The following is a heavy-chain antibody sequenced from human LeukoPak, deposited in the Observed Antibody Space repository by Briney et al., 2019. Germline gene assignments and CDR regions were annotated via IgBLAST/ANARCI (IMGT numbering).Heavy chain of an antibody. Sequence: SETLSLTCAVYGGSFSGYYWSWIRQPPGKGLEWIGEINHSGSTNYNPSLKSRVTISVDTSKNQSSLKLSSVTAADTAVYYCARGFSITGTTLDYWGQGTLVTVSS. CDR3: ARGFSITGTTLDY. V-gene: IGHV4-34*01. J-gene: IGHJ4*02. CDR1: GGSFSGYY. CDR2: INHSGST. D-gene: IGHD1-7*01.